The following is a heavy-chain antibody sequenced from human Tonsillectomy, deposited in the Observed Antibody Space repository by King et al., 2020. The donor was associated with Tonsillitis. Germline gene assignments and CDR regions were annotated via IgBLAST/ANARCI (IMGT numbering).Heavy chain of an antibody. V-gene: IGHV3-23*04. CDR2: ISGSGGST. Sequence: VQLVESGGGLVQPGGSLRLSCAASGFTFSNYAMSWVRQAPGKGLEWVSAISGSGGSTYYADSVKGRFTISRDNSKNTLYLQMNSLRAEDTAVYYCAKVQYSTGWDGHAFDIWGQGTMVTVSS. J-gene: IGHJ3*02. CDR3: AKVQYSTGWDGHAFDI. CDR1: GFTFSNYA. D-gene: IGHD6-25*01.